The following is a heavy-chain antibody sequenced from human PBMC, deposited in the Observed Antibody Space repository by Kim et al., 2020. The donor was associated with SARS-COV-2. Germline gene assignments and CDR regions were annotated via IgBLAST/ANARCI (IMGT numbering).Heavy chain of an antibody. V-gene: IGHV3-23*01. CDR1: GFTFATHG. CDR3: VLCFEEQYDY. D-gene: IGHD3-10*02. Sequence: GGSLRLSCRGSGFTFATHGMTWVRLPPGKGLEWVSTIRNDGRQTHYADSVRGRFTISRDNSKSMLYVQMNSLRAEDTAIYYCVLCFEEQYDYWGPGTLVT. J-gene: IGHJ4*02. CDR2: IRNDGRQT.